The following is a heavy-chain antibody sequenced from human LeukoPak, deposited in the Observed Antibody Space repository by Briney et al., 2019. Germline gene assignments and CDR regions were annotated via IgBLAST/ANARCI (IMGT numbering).Heavy chain of an antibody. D-gene: IGHD4-17*01. V-gene: IGHV3-48*03. CDR3: ARGLTSVTSPNY. J-gene: IGHJ4*02. CDR1: GFAFSTYE. CDR2: VNPSGTDT. Sequence: PGRSLRLSCVASGFAFSTYEINWVRQAPGKGLEWLSYVNPSGTDTHYSDSVMGRFTVSRDNAKNSLYLQMNSLRVDDTAIYYCARGLTSVTSPNYWGQGILVTVSS.